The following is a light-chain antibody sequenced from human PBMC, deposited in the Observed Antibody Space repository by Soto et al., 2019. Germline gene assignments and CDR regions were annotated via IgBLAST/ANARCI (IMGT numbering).Light chain of an antibody. J-gene: IGKJ4*01. CDR2: LAS. V-gene: IGKV1-6*01. CDR3: LQDSNDPRT. CDR1: QESGIN. Sequence: IQMTQAPSSLSASVGDRVTLTCRASQESGINVGWFQQKPGKAPKRLRDLASSLQRWGPSMFSGSGSVTDFTLTSSSLQPEDFATYYCLQDSNDPRTFGGGTKVEIK.